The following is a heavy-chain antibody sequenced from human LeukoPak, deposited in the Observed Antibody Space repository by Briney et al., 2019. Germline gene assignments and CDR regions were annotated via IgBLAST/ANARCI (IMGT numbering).Heavy chain of an antibody. CDR3: AKGGDYVWGYFDY. CDR2: ISGSGGST. CDR1: GFTFSSYA. J-gene: IGHJ4*02. D-gene: IGHD3-16*01. Sequence: GGSLRLSCAASGFTFSSYAMSRVRQAPGKGLEWVSAISGSGGSTYYADSVKGRFTISRDNSKNTLYLQMNSLRAEDTAVYYCAKGGDYVWGYFDYWGQGTLVTVSS. V-gene: IGHV3-23*01.